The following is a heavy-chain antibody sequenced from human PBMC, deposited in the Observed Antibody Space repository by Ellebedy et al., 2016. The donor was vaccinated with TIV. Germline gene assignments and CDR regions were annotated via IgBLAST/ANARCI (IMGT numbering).Heavy chain of an antibody. J-gene: IGHJ4*02. CDR1: GASIRSSTYY. D-gene: IGHD6-13*01. CDR3: AVPASAGLTRVAY. CDR2: IYYSGST. Sequence: MPSETLSLTCTVSGASIRSSTYYWGCIRQPPGKRLEWIGSIYYSGSTDYNPSLKTRGTISVDTSKNQFSLKLTSVTAADTAVYYCAVPASAGLTRVAYWGQGILVTVSS. V-gene: IGHV4-39*01.